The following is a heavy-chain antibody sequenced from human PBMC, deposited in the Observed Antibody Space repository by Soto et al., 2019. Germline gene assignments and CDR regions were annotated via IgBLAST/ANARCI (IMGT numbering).Heavy chain of an antibody. CDR3: ATLAGTGVPFYYGMDI. D-gene: IGHD6-19*01. Sequence: ETLSLTCTVSGDSISNSRYFWGWIRQPPGKGLEWIGIIYYSGTTYYNPSLKSRITMSVDTSNNKFSLRLSSASAADTAIYYCATLAGTGVPFYYGMDIWGQGTTVTVSS. CDR1: GDSISNSRYF. CDR2: IYYSGTT. J-gene: IGHJ6*02. V-gene: IGHV4-39*01.